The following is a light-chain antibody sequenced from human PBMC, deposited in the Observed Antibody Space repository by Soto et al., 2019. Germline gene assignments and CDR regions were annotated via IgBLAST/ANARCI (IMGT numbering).Light chain of an antibody. J-gene: IGKJ5*01. CDR2: DAS. CDR3: QQRSNWTIT. Sequence: EIVMTQSPATLSMSPGERATVSCRASQSVSSYLAWYKQKHGQAPRILIYDASTRATGIPARLSGSGYGNDFTLKISRLEPEEGSVDDGQQRSNWTITFGPGTRLEIK. CDR1: QSVSSY. V-gene: IGKV3-11*01.